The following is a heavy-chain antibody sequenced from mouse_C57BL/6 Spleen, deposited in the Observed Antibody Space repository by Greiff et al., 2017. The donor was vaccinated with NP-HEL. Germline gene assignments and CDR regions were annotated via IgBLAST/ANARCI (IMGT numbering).Heavy chain of an antibody. CDR2: IHPNSGST. CDR1: GYTFTSYW. J-gene: IGHJ2*01. V-gene: IGHV1-64*01. D-gene: IGHD2-12*01. Sequence: QVQLQQSGAELVKPGASVKLSCKASGYTFTSYWMHWVKQRPGQGLEWIGMIHPNSGSTNYNEKFKSKATLTVDKSSSTAYMQLSSLTSEDSAVYYCARLGYSSYYFDYWGQGTTLTVSS. CDR3: ARLGYSSYYFDY.